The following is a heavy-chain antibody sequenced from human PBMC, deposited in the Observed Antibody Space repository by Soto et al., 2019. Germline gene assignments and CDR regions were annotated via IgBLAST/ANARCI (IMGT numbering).Heavy chain of an antibody. CDR2: IKQDGSEK. CDR3: ARGKRGYSGYDRPYYYYYMDV. V-gene: IGHV3-7*01. J-gene: IGHJ6*03. Sequence: GGSLRLSCAASGFTFSSYWMSWVRQAPGKGLEWVANIKQDGSEKYYVDSVKGRLTISRDNAKNSLYLQMNSLRAEDTAVYYCARGKRGYSGYDRPYYYYYMDVWGKGITVNVSS. D-gene: IGHD5-12*01. CDR1: GFTFSSYW.